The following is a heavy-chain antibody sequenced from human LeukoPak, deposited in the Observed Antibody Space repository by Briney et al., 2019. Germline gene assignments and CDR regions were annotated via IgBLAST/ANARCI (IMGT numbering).Heavy chain of an antibody. J-gene: IGHJ4*02. CDR3: AKTSAGIRGGYFDY. CDR2: INDSGGNT. Sequence: SGGSLRLSCAASGFTFSSYAMSWVRQAPGKGLEWVSLINDSGGNTYYADSVKGRFTISRDNSKNTLFLQMSSLRAEDKAVYYCAKTSAGIRGGYFDYWGQGTLVTVSS. D-gene: IGHD3-10*01. V-gene: IGHV3-23*01. CDR1: GFTFSSYA.